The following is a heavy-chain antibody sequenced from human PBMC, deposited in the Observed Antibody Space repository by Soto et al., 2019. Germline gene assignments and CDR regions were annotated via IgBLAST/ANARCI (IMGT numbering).Heavy chain of an antibody. CDR3: ARGYSSGSDWFDP. V-gene: IGHV3-21*01. CDR2: ISSSSSYI. CDR1: GFTFSSYS. D-gene: IGHD6-19*01. Sequence: GGSLRLSCAASGFTFSSYSMNWVRQAPGKGLEWVSSISSSSSYIYYADSVKGRFTISRDNAKNSLYLQMNSLRAEDTAVYYCARGYSSGSDWFDPWGQGTLVTVSS. J-gene: IGHJ5*02.